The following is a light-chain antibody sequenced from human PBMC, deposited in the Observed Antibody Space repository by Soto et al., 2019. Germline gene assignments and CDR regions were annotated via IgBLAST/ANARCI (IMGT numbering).Light chain of an antibody. CDR1: SSNIGSNH. Sequence: QSVLTQPPSASATPGQRGTIACSGSSSNIGSNHVNWYRHLPGAAPKLLIYRSDQRPSGVPDRFSGYKSGTSASLAISGLQSGDEADYYCAAWDDSRYGVVFGGGTKVTVL. V-gene: IGLV1-44*01. CDR2: RSD. CDR3: AAWDDSRYGVV. J-gene: IGLJ2*01.